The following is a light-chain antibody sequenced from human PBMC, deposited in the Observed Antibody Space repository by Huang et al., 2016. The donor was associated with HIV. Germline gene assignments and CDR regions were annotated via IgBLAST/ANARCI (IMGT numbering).Light chain of an antibody. CDR2: WAS. J-gene: IGKJ1*01. CDR3: HQYHSTPQT. CDR1: QSVFYSSTTKNY. V-gene: IGKV4-1*01. Sequence: DIVVTQSPDCLALSLGERAAINFTYSQSVFYSSTTKNYLSWYQIKPRQPPKLLIYWASTRESGVPDRFSGAGSGTEFTLTINNLQPEDVALYYCHQYHSTPQTFGQGTKVEL.